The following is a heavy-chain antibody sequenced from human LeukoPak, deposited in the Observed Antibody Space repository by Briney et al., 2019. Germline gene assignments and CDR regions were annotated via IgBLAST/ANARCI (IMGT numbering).Heavy chain of an antibody. CDR3: ARTGIAARLDV. CDR1: GGSTSSYY. V-gene: IGHV4-59*01. D-gene: IGHD6-6*01. Sequence: PSETLSLSCTVSGGSTSSYYWSWIRQPPGKGLEWIGYIYYSGSTNYNPSLKSRVTISVDTSKNQFSLKLSSVTAADTAVYYCARTGIAARLDVWGQGTTVTVSS. CDR2: IYYSGST. J-gene: IGHJ6*02.